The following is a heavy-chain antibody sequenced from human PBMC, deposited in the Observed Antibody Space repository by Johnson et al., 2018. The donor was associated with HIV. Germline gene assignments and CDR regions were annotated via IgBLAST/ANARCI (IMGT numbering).Heavy chain of an antibody. V-gene: IGHV3-30*02. CDR3: ARDLGRWAVTTDDGLDI. D-gene: IGHD4-17*01. J-gene: IGHJ3*02. CDR2: IRYDGSNK. CDR1: GFTFSSYG. Sequence: QVQLVESGGGVVQPGGSLRLSCAASGFTFSSYGMHWVRQAPGKGLEWVAFIRYDGSNKYYADYVKGRFLISRDNAKNSLYLQMSSLRAEDTALYYCARDLGRWAVTTDDGLDIWGQGTMVTVSS.